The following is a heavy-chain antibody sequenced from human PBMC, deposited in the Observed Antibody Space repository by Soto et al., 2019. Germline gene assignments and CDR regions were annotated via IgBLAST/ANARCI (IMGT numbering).Heavy chain of an antibody. J-gene: IGHJ5*02. CDR2: IIPIFGTA. CDR1: GGTFSSYA. Sequence: SLKVSCKASGGTFSSYAISWVRQAPGQGLEWMGGIIPIFGTANYAQKFQGRVTITADESTSTAYMELSSLRSEDTAVYYCARDIGNWKHVSWLDRWGQGTLVTVFS. D-gene: IGHD1-1*01. V-gene: IGHV1-69*13. CDR3: ARDIGNWKHVSWLDR.